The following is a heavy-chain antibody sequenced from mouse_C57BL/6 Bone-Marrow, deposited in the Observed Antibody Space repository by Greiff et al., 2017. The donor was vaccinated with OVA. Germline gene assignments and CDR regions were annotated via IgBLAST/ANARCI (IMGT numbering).Heavy chain of an antibody. D-gene: IGHD1-1*01. Sequence: QVQLKQSGAELVRPGASVTLSCKASGYTFTDYEMHWVKQTPVHGLEWIGAIDPETGGTAYNQKFKGKAILTADKSSSTAYMELRSLTSEDSAVYYCTYYGSHYFDYWGQGTTLTVSS. CDR2: IDPETGGT. J-gene: IGHJ2*01. CDR3: TYYGSHYFDY. CDR1: GYTFTDYE. V-gene: IGHV1-15*01.